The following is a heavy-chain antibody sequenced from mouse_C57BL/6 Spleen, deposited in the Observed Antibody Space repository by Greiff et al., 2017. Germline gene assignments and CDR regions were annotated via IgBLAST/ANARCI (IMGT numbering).Heavy chain of an antibody. J-gene: IGHJ2*01. V-gene: IGHV5-17*01. CDR1: GFTFSDYG. CDR3: ARRGYDGYYFDC. CDR2: ISSGSSTT. Sequence: EVQLVESGGGLVKPGGSLKLSCAASGFTFSDYGMHWVRQAPEKGLEWVAYISSGSSTTYYEDTVKGRFTISRDNAKNTLCLQITSLRSEDSAMYYCARRGYDGYYFDCGGQGTTLTVSS. D-gene: IGHD2-2*01.